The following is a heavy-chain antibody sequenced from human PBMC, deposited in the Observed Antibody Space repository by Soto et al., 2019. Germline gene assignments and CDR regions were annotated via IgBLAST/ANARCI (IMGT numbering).Heavy chain of an antibody. D-gene: IGHD3-3*01. CDR3: ATGITIFGVLYYYGMDV. CDR1: GGTFSSYA. V-gene: IGHV1-69*13. CDR2: IIPIFGTA. J-gene: IGHJ6*02. Sequence: ASVKVSCKASGGTFSSYAISWVRQAPGQGLEWMGGIIPIFGTANYAQKFQGRVTITADESTSTAYMELSSLRSEDTAVYYCATGITIFGVLYYYGMDVWGQGTTVTVSS.